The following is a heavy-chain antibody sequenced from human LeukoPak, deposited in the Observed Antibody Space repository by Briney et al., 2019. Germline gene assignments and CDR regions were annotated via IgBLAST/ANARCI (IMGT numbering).Heavy chain of an antibody. CDR2: ISSGGNT. J-gene: IGHJ4*02. D-gene: IGHD2-21*02. CDR3: AKDRAYCGGDCYPGSDFDY. CDR1: GFTFSTYA. Sequence: GGSLRLSCAASGFTFSTYAMSWVRQAPGKGLEWVSIISSGGNTYYADSVKGRFTISRDNSKNTLYLQMNSLRAEDTAVYYCAKDRAYCGGDCYPGSDFDYWGQGTLVTVSS. V-gene: IGHV3-23*01.